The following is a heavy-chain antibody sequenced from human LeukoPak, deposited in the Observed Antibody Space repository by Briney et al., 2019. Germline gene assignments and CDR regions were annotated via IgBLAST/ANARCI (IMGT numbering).Heavy chain of an antibody. Sequence: ASVKVSCKASGYTLTTYSINWVRQAPGQGLEWMGIINPSGGSTTYAQKFQGRVTMTRDTSTSTVHMELSSLRSEDTAVYYCARDLISGDWTWDIWGQGTMVTVSS. D-gene: IGHD2-21*02. CDR2: INPSGGST. V-gene: IGHV1-46*01. CDR3: ARDLISGDWTWDI. CDR1: GYTLTTYS. J-gene: IGHJ3*02.